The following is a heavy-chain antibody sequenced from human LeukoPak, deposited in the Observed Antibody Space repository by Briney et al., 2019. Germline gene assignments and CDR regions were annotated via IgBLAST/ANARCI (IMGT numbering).Heavy chain of an antibody. D-gene: IGHD2/OR15-2a*01. CDR2: IYYSGST. CDR1: GGSVSSSSYY. Sequence: SETLSLTCTVSGGSVSSSSYYGDWIRQPPGKGLEWIGSIYYSGSTYYNPSLKGRVTMSVDTSKNQFSLKLTSVTAADTAVYYCARREFGRWFDPWGQGTLVTVSS. CDR3: ARREFGRWFDP. J-gene: IGHJ5*02. V-gene: IGHV4-39*01.